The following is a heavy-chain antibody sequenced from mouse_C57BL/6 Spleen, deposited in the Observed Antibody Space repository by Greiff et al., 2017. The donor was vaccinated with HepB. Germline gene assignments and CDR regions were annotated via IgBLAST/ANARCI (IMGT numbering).Heavy chain of an antibody. Sequence: VQLKESGGDLVKPGGSLKLSCAASGFTFSSYGMSWVRQTPDKRLEWVATISSGGSYTYYPDSVKGRFTISRDNAKNTLYLQMSSLKSEDTAMYYCARQGGLRAMDYWGQGTSVTVSS. J-gene: IGHJ4*01. D-gene: IGHD2-4*01. CDR3: ARQGGLRAMDY. V-gene: IGHV5-6*01. CDR1: GFTFSSYG. CDR2: ISSGGSYT.